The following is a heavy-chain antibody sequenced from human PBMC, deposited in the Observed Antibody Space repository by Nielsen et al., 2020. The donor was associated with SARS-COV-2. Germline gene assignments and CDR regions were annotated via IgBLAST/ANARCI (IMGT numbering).Heavy chain of an antibody. CDR1: GFRFNSYG. J-gene: IGHJ5*02. V-gene: IGHV3-33*01. CDR2: IWYSGTNK. D-gene: IGHD2-21*02. CDR3: ARGVTDVDH. Sequence: GESLKISCAASGFRFNSYGMHWVRQAPGKGLEWVAVIWYSGTNKYYADSVKGRFTISRDNSKNTVSLHMNSLRADDTGVYYCARGVTDVDHWGQGTLVTVSS.